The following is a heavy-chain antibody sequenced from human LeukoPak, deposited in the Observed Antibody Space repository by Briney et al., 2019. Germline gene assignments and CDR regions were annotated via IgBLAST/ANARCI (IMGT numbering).Heavy chain of an antibody. D-gene: IGHD6-19*01. V-gene: IGHV4-59*11. Sequence: SETLSLTCIVSGGSINNHYWTWIRQTPGKGLEWIGDIHYTGTTKYNPSLKSRVTISIDTSKNQFSLELSSVTAADTAVYYCARGLAVAAPYYFDYWGQGTLVTVSS. J-gene: IGHJ4*02. CDR1: GGSINNHY. CDR2: IHYTGTT. CDR3: ARGLAVAAPYYFDY.